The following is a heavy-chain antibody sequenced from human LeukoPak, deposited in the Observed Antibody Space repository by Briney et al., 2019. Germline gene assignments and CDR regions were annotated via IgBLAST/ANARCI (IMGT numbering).Heavy chain of an antibody. CDR1: GYTFTSYG. D-gene: IGHD6-19*01. CDR3: ARGLAVAAIQNWFDP. CDR2: ISAYNGNT. J-gene: IGHJ5*02. Sequence: ASVKVSCKASGYTFTSYGISWVRQAPGQGLEWMGWISAYNGNTNYAQKLQGRVTMATDTSTSTAYMELRSLRSDDTAVYYCARGLAVAAIQNWFDPWGQGTLVTVSS. V-gene: IGHV1-18*01.